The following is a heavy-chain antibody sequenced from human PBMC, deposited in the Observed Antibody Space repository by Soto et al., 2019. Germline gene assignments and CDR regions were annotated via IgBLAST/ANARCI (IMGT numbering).Heavy chain of an antibody. CDR3: ARGSSWSLYYFDY. CDR1: GFTVSTNY. Sequence: GGSLRLSCAVSGFTVSTNYMSWVRQAPGKGLEWVSVIYYDDGSTYYADSVKGRFSISTDTSTSTAYMELRSLRSDDTAVYYCARGSSWSLYYFDYWGQGTLVTVSS. D-gene: IGHD6-13*01. CDR2: IYYDDGST. V-gene: IGHV3-53*05. J-gene: IGHJ4*02.